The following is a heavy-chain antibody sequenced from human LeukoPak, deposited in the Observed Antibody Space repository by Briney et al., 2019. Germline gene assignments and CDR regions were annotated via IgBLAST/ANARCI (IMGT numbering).Heavy chain of an antibody. CDR3: ARRRSSSSLAFDI. J-gene: IGHJ3*02. CDR2: IYYSGST. Sequence: SETLSLTCTVSGGSISSSSYYWGWIRQPPGKGLEWIGSIYYSGSTYYNPSLKSRVTISVDTSKNQFSLKLSSVTAADTAVYYCARRRSSSSLAFDIWGQGTMVTVSS. V-gene: IGHV4-39*01. D-gene: IGHD6-6*01. CDR1: GGSISSSSYY.